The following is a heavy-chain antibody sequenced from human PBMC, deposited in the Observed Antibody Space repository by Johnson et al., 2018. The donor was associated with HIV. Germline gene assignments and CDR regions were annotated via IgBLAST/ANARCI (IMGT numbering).Heavy chain of an antibody. Sequence: SLKLSCAASGFTFDDYAMHWVRQTPGKGLEWVANIKQDGSEKYYVDSVKGRFTISRDNPKKSLYLQMNSLRVEDTAVYYCARDFGLGELSYETVDAFDIWGQGTMVTVSS. CDR2: IKQDGSEK. V-gene: IGHV3-7*03. CDR1: GFTFDDYA. CDR3: ARDFGLGELSYETVDAFDI. D-gene: IGHD3-16*02. J-gene: IGHJ3*02.